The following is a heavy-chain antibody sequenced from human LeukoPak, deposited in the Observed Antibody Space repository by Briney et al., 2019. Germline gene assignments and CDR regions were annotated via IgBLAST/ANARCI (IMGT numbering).Heavy chain of an antibody. V-gene: IGHV1-18*01. J-gene: IGHJ4*02. CDR1: GYTFTSYG. CDR2: ISAYNGNT. CDR3: ARDLRDGSGSYLVSY. D-gene: IGHD3-10*01. Sequence: ASVKVSCKASGYTFTSYGISWVRQAPGQGLEWMGWISAYNGNTNSAQTLQGRGTMTTDTSTSTAYMELRGLRSDDTAVYYCARDLRDGSGSYLVSYWGQGTLVTVSS.